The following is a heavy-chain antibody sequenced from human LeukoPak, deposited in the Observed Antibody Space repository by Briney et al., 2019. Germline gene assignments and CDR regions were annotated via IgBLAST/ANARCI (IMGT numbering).Heavy chain of an antibody. Sequence: GASVKVSCKASGYTFRNYDINWVRQATGQGLEWMGWMNPNSGNTGYAQRFQGRVTFTRNSSINTAYMDLSSLTPDDTAVYYCARDNTAAAGIEFGYWGQGTLITVSS. CDR3: ARDNTAAAGIEFGY. V-gene: IGHV1-8*03. J-gene: IGHJ4*02. CDR2: MNPNSGNT. D-gene: IGHD6-13*01. CDR1: GYTFRNYD.